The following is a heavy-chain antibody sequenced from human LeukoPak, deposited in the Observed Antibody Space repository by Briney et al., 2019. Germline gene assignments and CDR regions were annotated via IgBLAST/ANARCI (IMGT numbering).Heavy chain of an antibody. J-gene: IGHJ4*02. V-gene: IGHV4-34*01. CDR1: GGSFSGYY. CDR2: INHSGST. CDR3: ARGPFDY. Sequence: SETLSLTCAVYGGSFSGYYWSWIRQPPGKGLEWIGEINHSGSTNYNPSLKSRVTISVDTSKNQYSLKLSSVTAADTAVYYCARGPFDYWGQGTLVTVSS.